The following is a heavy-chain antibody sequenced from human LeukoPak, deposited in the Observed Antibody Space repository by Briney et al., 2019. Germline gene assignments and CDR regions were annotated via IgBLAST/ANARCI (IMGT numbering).Heavy chain of an antibody. Sequence: GGSLRLSCAASGFTFNSYAVDWVRQAPGQGLERVSFISGGGDSAYYADSVKGRFTISRDNSKNTLYLQMNSLRAEDTAVYYCSKDAYTGVFDIWGKGTMVTVSS. D-gene: IGHD3-16*01. CDR1: GFTFNSYA. CDR3: SKDAYTGVFDI. CDR2: ISGGGDSA. V-gene: IGHV3-23*01. J-gene: IGHJ3*02.